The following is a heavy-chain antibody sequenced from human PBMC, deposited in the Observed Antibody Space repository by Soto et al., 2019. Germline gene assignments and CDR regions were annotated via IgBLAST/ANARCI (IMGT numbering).Heavy chain of an antibody. J-gene: IGHJ4*02. CDR2: ISYDGSNK. CDR1: GFTFSSYA. CDR3: AKDLAVTYSSGWYFDY. D-gene: IGHD6-19*01. V-gene: IGHV3-30-3*01. Sequence: HPGGSLRLSCAASGFTFSSYAMHWVRQAPGKGLEWVAVISYDGSNKYYADSVKGRFTISRDNSKNTLYLQMNSLRAEDTAVYYCAKDLAVTYSSGWYFDYWGQGTLVTVSS.